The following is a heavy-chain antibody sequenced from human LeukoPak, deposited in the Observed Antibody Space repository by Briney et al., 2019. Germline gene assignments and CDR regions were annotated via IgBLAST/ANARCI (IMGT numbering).Heavy chain of an antibody. CDR2: TYYSGST. Sequence: PSETLSLTCTVSGGSISNSSYYWGWIRQPPGKGPEWIGSTYYSGSTYYNPSLRSRVTISVDTSKNQFSLKLTSVIAADTAVYYCARRGYSDTWGQGTLVTVSS. V-gene: IGHV4-39*01. D-gene: IGHD6-13*01. CDR3: ARRGYSDT. CDR1: GGSISNSSYY. J-gene: IGHJ5*02.